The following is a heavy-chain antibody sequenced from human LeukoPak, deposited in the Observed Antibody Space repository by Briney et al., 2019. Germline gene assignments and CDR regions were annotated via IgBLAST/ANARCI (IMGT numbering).Heavy chain of an antibody. J-gene: IGHJ4*02. CDR2: IKQDGSKK. CDR1: GFTFSSYA. Sequence: GGSLRLSCAASGFTFSSYAMGWVRQSPGKGLEWVANIKQDGSKKSYVDSVKGRFTISRDNAKNSLYLQMNSLRAEDTAIYYCTRVGYIDEGIDYWGQGTLVTVSS. V-gene: IGHV3-7*04. CDR3: TRVGYIDEGIDY. D-gene: IGHD5-24*01.